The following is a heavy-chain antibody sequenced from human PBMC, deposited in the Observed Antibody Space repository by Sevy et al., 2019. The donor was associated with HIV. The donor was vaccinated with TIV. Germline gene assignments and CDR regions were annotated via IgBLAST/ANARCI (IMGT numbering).Heavy chain of an antibody. CDR2: VCYFGST. CDR1: GASVSAANDY. V-gene: IGHV4-61*01. Sequence: SETLSLICSVSGASVSAANDYWSWIRQPPGKGLEWIGNVCYFGSTNYNPALKSRVTISLDTSKTQYSPKLNSVTDADTAVYYGARDQYYDIGTGLYAMDVWGQGTTVTVSS. CDR3: ARDQYYDIGTGLYAMDV. D-gene: IGHD3-9*01. J-gene: IGHJ6*02.